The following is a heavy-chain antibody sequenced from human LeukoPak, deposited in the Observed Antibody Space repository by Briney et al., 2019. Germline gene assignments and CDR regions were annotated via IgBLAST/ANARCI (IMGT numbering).Heavy chain of an antibody. CDR3: ARGGPDSSGWYYYYYGMDV. J-gene: IGHJ6*02. Sequence: SETLSLTCTVSGGSISSSSYYWGWIRQPPGKGLEWIGSIYYSGSTYYNPSLKSRVTISVDTSKNQFPLKLSSVTAADTAVYYCARGGPDSSGWYYYYYGMDVWGQGTTVTVSS. V-gene: IGHV4-39*06. CDR2: IYYSGST. D-gene: IGHD6-19*01. CDR1: GGSISSSSYY.